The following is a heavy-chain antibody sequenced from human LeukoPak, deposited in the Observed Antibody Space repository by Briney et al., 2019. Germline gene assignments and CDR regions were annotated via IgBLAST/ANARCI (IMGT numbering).Heavy chain of an antibody. CDR3: ARSEGSGSTVLHY. V-gene: IGHV4-34*01. Sequence: SETLSLTCAVYGGSFSGYYWTLIRQPPGKGLEWIGEINHSGTTNYNPSLKSRDTISVDTSKNQFSLKLSSVTAADTAVYFCARSEGSGSTVLHYWGQGTLVTVSS. D-gene: IGHD3-10*01. CDR1: GGSFSGYY. J-gene: IGHJ4*02. CDR2: INHSGTT.